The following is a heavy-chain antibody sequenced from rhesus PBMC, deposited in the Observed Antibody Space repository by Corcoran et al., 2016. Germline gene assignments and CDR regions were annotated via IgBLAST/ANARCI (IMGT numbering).Heavy chain of an antibody. CDR3: ARRDF. J-gene: IGHJ5-2*01. CDR1: GYSISSGYD. V-gene: IGHV4-99*01. Sequence: QVQLQESGPGLVKPSETLSLTCAVSGYSISSGYDWGWIRQPPGKGLEYIGYINNKGSTSYNPSPKGRVTISKNPSKNQFSLKLSSGTAADTAVYYCARRDFWGQGVLVPVSS. CDR2: INNKGST.